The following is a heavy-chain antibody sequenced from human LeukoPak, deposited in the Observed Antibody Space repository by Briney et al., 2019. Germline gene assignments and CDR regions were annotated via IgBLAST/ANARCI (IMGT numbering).Heavy chain of an antibody. J-gene: IGHJ4*02. Sequence: AGGSLRLSCAASGFTFSSYAMSWVRQAPGKGLEWVSAISGSGGSTYYADSVKGRFTISRDNSKNTLYLQMNSLRAEDTAVYYCAKADELLWFGELSIFDYWGQGTLVTVSS. CDR1: GFTFSSYA. D-gene: IGHD3-10*01. CDR2: ISGSGGST. V-gene: IGHV3-23*01. CDR3: AKADELLWFGELSIFDY.